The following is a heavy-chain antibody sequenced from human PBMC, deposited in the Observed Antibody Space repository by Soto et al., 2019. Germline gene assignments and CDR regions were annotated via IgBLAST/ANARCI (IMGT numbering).Heavy chain of an antibody. CDR3: ARGVLEAAASKPFDL. J-gene: IGHJ3*01. Sequence: SETLSLTCTVSNDSISDYYWTWIRQPPGKGLEWIGYIYYSGTTHYSPSLKSRVTISVDTSKNQFSLKLTSVTAADTAVYYCARGVLEAAASKPFDLWGRGTMVTVSS. D-gene: IGHD6-13*01. CDR1: NDSISDYY. CDR2: IYYSGTT. V-gene: IGHV4-59*01.